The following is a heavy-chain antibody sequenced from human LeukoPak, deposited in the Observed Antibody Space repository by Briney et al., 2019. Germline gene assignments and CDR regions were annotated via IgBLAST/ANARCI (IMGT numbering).Heavy chain of an antibody. CDR3: ARGEGGSGSYVIDY. CDR2: INHSGST. D-gene: IGHD3-10*01. J-gene: IGHJ4*02. Sequence: SETLSLTCAVYGGSFSGYYWSWTRQPPGKGLEWIGEINHSGSTNYNPSLKSRVTISVDTSKNQFSLKLSSVTAADTAVYYCARGEGGSGSYVIDYWGQGTLVTVSS. CDR1: GGSFSGYY. V-gene: IGHV4-34*01.